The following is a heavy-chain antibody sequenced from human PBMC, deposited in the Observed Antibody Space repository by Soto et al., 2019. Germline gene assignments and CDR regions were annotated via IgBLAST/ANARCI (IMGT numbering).Heavy chain of an antibody. CDR1: GFTFSDYY. D-gene: IGHD3-3*01. Sequence: RGSLRLSCSASGFTFSDYYMSWIRQAPGKGLEWVSYISSSGSTIYYADSVKGRFTISRDNAKNSLYLQMNSLRAEDTAVYYCARGLSGYYEYFDYWGQGTLVTVSS. CDR3: ARGLSGYYEYFDY. V-gene: IGHV3-11*01. J-gene: IGHJ4*02. CDR2: ISSSGSTI.